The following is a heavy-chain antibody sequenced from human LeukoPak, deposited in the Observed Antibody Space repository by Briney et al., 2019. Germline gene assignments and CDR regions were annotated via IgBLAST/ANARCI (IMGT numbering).Heavy chain of an antibody. CDR3: ARDRTAPDY. Sequence: GGSLRLSCAASGFTFSSYWMTWVRQTPGKGLEWVANINQDGSEKYYVDSVKGRFTISRDRAKNSLYLQMNSLRAEGTAVYYCARDRTAPDYWGQGTLVTVSS. CDR2: INQDGSEK. J-gene: IGHJ4*02. CDR1: GFTFSSYW. D-gene: IGHD2-8*02. V-gene: IGHV3-7*01.